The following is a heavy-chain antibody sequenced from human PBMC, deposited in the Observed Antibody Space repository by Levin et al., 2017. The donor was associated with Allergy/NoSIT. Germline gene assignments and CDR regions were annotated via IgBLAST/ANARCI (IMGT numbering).Heavy chain of an antibody. CDR1: GFTFGDYA. J-gene: IGHJ4*02. CDR3: TRSLYSGSYFSWGFDY. V-gene: IGHV3-49*03. Sequence: GSLRLSCTASGFTFGDYALSWFRQAPGKGLEWVGFIRSKTYGGTTEYAASVKGRFTISRDDSKSIAYLQMNSLKTEDTAVYYCTRSLYSGSYFSWGFDYWGQGTLVTVSS. D-gene: IGHD1-26*01. CDR2: IRSKTYGGTT.